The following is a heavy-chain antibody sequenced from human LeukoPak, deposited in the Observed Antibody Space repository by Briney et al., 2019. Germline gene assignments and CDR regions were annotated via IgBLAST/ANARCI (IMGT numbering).Heavy chain of an antibody. CDR2: VHLNGAT. D-gene: IGHD1-26*01. CDR3: TRESGAFSPFGF. Sequence: SETLSPTCAVSGGSITTTNWWSWVRQPPGKGLEWIGEVHLNGATNYNPSLESRFSMSIDKSNNHLSLEVTSVTAADTAMYYCTRESGAFSPFGFWGQGTLVTVSS. CDR1: GGSITTTNW. V-gene: IGHV4-4*02. J-gene: IGHJ4*02.